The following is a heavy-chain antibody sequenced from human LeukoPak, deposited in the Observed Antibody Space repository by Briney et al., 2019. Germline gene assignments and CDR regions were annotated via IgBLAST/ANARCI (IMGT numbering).Heavy chain of an antibody. Sequence: GGSLRLSCAASGFTFSSYAMHWVRQAPGKGLEWVAVISYDGSNKYYADSVKGRFTISRDNSKNTLYLQMNSLRAEDTAVYYCARGLPQPMIVVVITTVWFDPWGQGTLVTVSS. CDR2: ISYDGSNK. CDR3: ARGLPQPMIVVVITTVWFDP. D-gene: IGHD3-22*01. V-gene: IGHV3-30-3*01. J-gene: IGHJ5*02. CDR1: GFTFSSYA.